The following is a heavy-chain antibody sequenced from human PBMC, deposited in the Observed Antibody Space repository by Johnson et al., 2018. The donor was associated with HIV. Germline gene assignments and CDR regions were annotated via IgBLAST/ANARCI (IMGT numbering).Heavy chain of an antibody. CDR2: INWHGGST. Sequence: VQLVESGGGVVRPGGSLRLSCAASGFTFYNYAMSWVRQTPGKGLAWVPGINWHGGSTGDADSVKGRFTISRDNTKNSVYLQMNSLRVEDTAFYYCARDGWEQRGETVGDGFDIWGQGTMVTVSS. CDR1: GFTFYNYA. J-gene: IGHJ3*02. D-gene: IGHD1-26*01. V-gene: IGHV3-20*04. CDR3: ARDGWEQRGETVGDGFDI.